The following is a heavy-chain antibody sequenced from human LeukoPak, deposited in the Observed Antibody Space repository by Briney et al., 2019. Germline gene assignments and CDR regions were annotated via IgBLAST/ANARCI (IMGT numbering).Heavy chain of an antibody. D-gene: IGHD1-7*01. CDR2: ISSSSSYI. J-gene: IGHJ5*02. CDR3: AREGNWNYNWFDP. Sequence: PGGSLRLSCAASGFTFSSYSMNWVRQAPGKGLESVSSISSSSSYIYYADSVKGRFTISRDNAKNSLYLQMNSLRAEDTAVYYCAREGNWNYNWFDPWGQGTLVTVSS. CDR1: GFTFSSYS. V-gene: IGHV3-21*01.